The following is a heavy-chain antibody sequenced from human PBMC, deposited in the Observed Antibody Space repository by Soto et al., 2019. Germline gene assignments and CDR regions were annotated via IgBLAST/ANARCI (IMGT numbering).Heavy chain of an antibody. V-gene: IGHV4-30-2*01. CDR2: IYHSGST. J-gene: IGHJ4*02. CDR3: ARAAALKNFDY. D-gene: IGHD6-13*01. CDR1: GGSISSGGYS. Sequence: SETLSLTCAVSGGSISSGGYSWSWIRQPPGKGLEWIGYIYHSGSTYYNPSLKSRVTISVDRSKNQFSLKLSSVTAADTAVYYCARAAALKNFDYWGQGTPVTVSS.